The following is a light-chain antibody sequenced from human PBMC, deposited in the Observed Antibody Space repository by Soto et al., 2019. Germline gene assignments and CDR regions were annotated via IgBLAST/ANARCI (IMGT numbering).Light chain of an antibody. CDR2: DVI. J-gene: IGLJ3*02. Sequence: QSVLTQPPSVSGSPGQSVTISCTVTSSDVGDYEHVSWYQLAPGTAPKLLISDVINLPSGVSDRFSGSKSGKTPSLTISGLQAEDESDYYCGLFTSSATGVFGGGTKLTVL. CDR3: GLFTSSATGV. V-gene: IGLV2-18*01. CDR1: SSDVGDYEH.